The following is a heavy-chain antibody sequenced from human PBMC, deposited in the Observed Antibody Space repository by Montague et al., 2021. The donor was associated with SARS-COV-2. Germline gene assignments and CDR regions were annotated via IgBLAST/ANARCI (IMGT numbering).Heavy chain of an antibody. D-gene: IGHD6-13*01. CDR2: N. V-gene: IGHV6-1*01. J-gene: IGHJ4*02. Sequence: NDYAVSVKSRITSNPDTSKNQFSLQLNSVTPEDTAVYYCARGGSWLYYFDYWGQGTLVTVSS. CDR3: ARGGSWLYYFDY.